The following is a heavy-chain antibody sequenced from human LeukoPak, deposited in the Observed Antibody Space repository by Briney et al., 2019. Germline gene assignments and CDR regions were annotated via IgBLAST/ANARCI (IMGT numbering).Heavy chain of an antibody. Sequence: GGSLRLSCVASGFTFSDYAMNWVRQAPGKGLEWVSTFKTNYNQVYYAESVRGRFTISTDNSKNTAYLQINSLRAGDTAIYYCAKVESSGWYTNYYYGMDVWGQGTTVTVSS. CDR2: FKTNYNQV. V-gene: IGHV3-23*05. J-gene: IGHJ6*02. CDR3: AKVESSGWYTNYYYGMDV. D-gene: IGHD6-19*01. CDR1: GFTFSDYA.